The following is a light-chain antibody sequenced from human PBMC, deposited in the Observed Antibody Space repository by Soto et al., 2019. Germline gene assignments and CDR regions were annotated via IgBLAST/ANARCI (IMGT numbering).Light chain of an antibody. J-gene: IGLJ3*02. CDR3: QSYDSSLSGSL. V-gene: IGLV1-40*01. CDR1: SSNIGADYD. CDR2: GNN. Sequence: QSVLTQPPSVSGAPGQRVTIPCTGSSSNIGADYDVHWYQQLPGTAPKLLIYGNNNRPSGVSDRFSGSQSGTSASLAITGLQAEDEADYYRQSYDSSLSGSLFGGGTKVTVL.